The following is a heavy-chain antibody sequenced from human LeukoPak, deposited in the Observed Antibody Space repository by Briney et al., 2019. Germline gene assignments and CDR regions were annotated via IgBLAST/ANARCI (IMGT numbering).Heavy chain of an antibody. D-gene: IGHD3-22*01. CDR3: AAEGYYDSSGYY. CDR2: IYYSGTT. V-gene: IGHV4-59*01. J-gene: IGHJ4*02. Sequence: SETLSLTCTVSGASISSYYLNWIRQPPGKGLEWIGYIYYSGTTKYNPSLKSRVTISVGTSKNQFSLKLSSVTAADTAVYYCAAEGYYDSSGYYWGQGTLVTVSS. CDR1: GASISSYY.